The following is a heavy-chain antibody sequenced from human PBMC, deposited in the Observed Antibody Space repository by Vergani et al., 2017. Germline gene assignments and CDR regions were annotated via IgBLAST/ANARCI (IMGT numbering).Heavy chain of an antibody. J-gene: IGHJ4*02. CDR3: ARPEYYYDSSGAEVGY. D-gene: IGHD3-22*01. CDR2: IDPGDSDT. Sequence: EVQLVQSGAEVKKPGESLKISCKGSGYSFTSYWIGWVRQMPGQGLEWMGIIDPGDSDTSYSPSFQGQVTISADKSISTAYLQWSSLKASDTAMYYCARPEYYYDSSGAEVGYWGQGTLVTVSS. CDR1: GYSFTSYW. V-gene: IGHV5-51*01.